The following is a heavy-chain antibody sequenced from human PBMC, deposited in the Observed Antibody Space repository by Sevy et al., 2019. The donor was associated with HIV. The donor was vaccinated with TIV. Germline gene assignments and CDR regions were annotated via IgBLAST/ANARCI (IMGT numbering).Heavy chain of an antibody. V-gene: IGHV4-59*08. D-gene: IGHD1-26*01. Sequence: SETLSLTCTVSGGSITSLYWNWIRQPPGKGREWIANIYYNGHINYNPSPRGRVTLSLDTSKNQFSLRLGSVTAADTAMYYCAGENAWGRGYSWGQGTLVTVSS. J-gene: IGHJ4*02. CDR3: AGENAWGRGYS. CDR2: IYYNGHI. CDR1: GGSITSLY.